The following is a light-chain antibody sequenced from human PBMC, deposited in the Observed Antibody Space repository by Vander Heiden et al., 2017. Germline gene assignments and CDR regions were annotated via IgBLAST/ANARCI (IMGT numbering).Light chain of an antibody. CDR3: SSYAGGISV. Sequence: SALTQPASVSVYPGQSITISCTGTSSDVGVYNLVSWYQQYPGKAPKLLIYEVSRRPSGVSNRFSGSKSGNTASLTISGLQAEDESDYYCSSYAGGISVFGGGTKLTVL. J-gene: IGLJ3*02. CDR2: EVS. CDR1: SSDVGVYNL. V-gene: IGLV2-23*02.